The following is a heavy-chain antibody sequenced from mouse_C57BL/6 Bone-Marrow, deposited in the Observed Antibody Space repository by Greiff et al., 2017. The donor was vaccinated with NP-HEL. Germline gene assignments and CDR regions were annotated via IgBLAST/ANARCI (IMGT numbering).Heavy chain of an antibody. J-gene: IGHJ4*01. D-gene: IGHD4-1*01. Sequence: QVQLKESGPGLVAPSQSLSITCTFSGFSLPSSGVAWVRPPPVKGLEWLGVIWGGGSTNYNSALMSRLSISKDNSKSQVFLKMNSLQTDDTAMYYCAKHATGDAMDYWGQGTSVTVSS. CDR3: AKHATGDAMDY. CDR2: IWGGGST. V-gene: IGHV2-9*01. CDR1: GFSLPSSG.